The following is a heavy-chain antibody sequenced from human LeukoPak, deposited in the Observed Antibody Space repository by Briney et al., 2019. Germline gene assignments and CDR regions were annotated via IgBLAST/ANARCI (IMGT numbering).Heavy chain of an antibody. J-gene: IGHJ4*02. Sequence: GGSLRLSCAASGFTFSSYGMHWVRQAPGKGLEWVAVISYDGSNKYYADSVKGRFTISRDNSKNTLYLQMNSLRAEDTAVYYCARAGGWSGESNFDYWGQGTLVTVSS. CDR2: ISYDGSNK. D-gene: IGHD3-10*01. CDR3: ARAGGWSGESNFDY. V-gene: IGHV3-30*03. CDR1: GFTFSSYG.